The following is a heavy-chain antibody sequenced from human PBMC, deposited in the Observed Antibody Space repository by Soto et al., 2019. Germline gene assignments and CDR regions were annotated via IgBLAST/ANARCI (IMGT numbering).Heavy chain of an antibody. CDR1: GFTFSSYW. D-gene: IGHD6-13*01. CDR2: IKQDGSEK. J-gene: IGHJ5*02. V-gene: IGHV3-7*01. CDR3: ARDRPGIAAAGTGWFDP. Sequence: GSLRLSCAASGFTFSSYWMSWVRQAPGKGLEWVANIKQDGSEKYYVDSVKGRFTISRDNAKNSLYLQMNSLRAEDTAVYYCARDRPGIAAAGTGWFDPWGQGTLVTVSS.